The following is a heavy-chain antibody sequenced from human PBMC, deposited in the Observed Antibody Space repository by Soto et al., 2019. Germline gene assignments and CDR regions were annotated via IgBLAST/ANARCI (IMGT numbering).Heavy chain of an antibody. V-gene: IGHV3-53*01. CDR3: ATWHEREHAYDV. D-gene: IGHD1-1*01. CDR2: LYDVDGS. J-gene: IGHJ3*01. Sequence: VQLVESGGGLIQPGASLRLSCAAFGLTISGKKYVAWVRQAPGKGLEWVSALYDVDGSFYADSVKGRFTTSSDSSKTTVYLQMNDLRPDDTAVYYCATWHEREHAYDVWGQGTTVTVSS. CDR1: GLTISGKKY.